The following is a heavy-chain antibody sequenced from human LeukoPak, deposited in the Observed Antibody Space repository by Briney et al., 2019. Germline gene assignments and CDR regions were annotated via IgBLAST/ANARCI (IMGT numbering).Heavy chain of an antibody. Sequence: PGGSLRLSCAASGFTFSAYAMAWVRQAPGKGLECVSHITTGGSSIFYVDFVKGRFTISRDNVKNSLYLQMNSLRAEDAAVYYCARVRYDSGWYDYWGQGALVTVSS. CDR2: ITTGGSSI. J-gene: IGHJ4*02. CDR3: ARVRYDSGWYDY. V-gene: IGHV3-48*03. D-gene: IGHD6-19*01. CDR1: GFTFSAYA.